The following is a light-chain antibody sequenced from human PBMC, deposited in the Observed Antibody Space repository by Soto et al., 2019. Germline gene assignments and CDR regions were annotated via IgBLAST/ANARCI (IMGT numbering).Light chain of an antibody. Sequence: QSVLTQPPSASGTPGQRVTISCSGSSSNIGSNTVNWYQQLPGTAPKLLIYSNNQRPSGVPDRFSGSKSGTSASLAISGLQSEDQADDYCAAWDDSLNRDVFGTGTKLTVL. J-gene: IGLJ1*01. CDR2: SNN. V-gene: IGLV1-44*01. CDR1: SSNIGSNT. CDR3: AAWDDSLNRDV.